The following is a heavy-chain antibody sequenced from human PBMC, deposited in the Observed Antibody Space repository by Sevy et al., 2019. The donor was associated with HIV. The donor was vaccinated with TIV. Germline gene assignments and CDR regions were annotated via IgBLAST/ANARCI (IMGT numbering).Heavy chain of an antibody. D-gene: IGHD2-8*02. V-gene: IGHV3-30*02. Sequence: GGSLRLSCAASGFTFSNHAMHWVRQAPGKGLEWVAFIRYDGTNEYYADSVKGRFTISRDNSKNTLYLQMKSLRPEDTAVYYCARDRKVLLVVYAIPFDVFDIWGQGTMVTVSS. CDR2: IRYDGTNE. J-gene: IGHJ3*02. CDR1: GFTFSNHA. CDR3: ARDRKVLLVVYAIPFDVFDI.